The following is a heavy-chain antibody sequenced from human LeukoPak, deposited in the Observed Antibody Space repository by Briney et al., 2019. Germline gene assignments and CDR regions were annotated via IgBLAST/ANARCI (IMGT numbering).Heavy chain of an antibody. CDR2: INHSGST. D-gene: IGHD6-19*01. Sequence: SETLSLTCAVYGGSFGGYYWSWIRQPPGKGLEWIGEINHSGSTNYNPSLKSRVTISVDTSKNQFSLKLSSVTAADTAVYYCASGGTGIAVAGNPSSDLPFDYWGQGTLVTVSS. CDR1: GGSFGGYY. V-gene: IGHV4-34*01. J-gene: IGHJ4*02. CDR3: ASGGTGIAVAGNPSSDLPFDY.